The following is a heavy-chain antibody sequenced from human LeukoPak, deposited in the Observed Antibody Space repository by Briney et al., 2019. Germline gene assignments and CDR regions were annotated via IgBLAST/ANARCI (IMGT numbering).Heavy chain of an antibody. CDR2: ISSSASTI. J-gene: IGHJ4*02. D-gene: IGHD6-13*01. CDR1: GFTFSSYE. V-gene: IGHV3-48*03. CDR3: ASHAVEYSSSWYSGYFDY. Sequence: GGSLRLSCAASGFTFSSYEMNWVRQAPGKGLEWVSYISSSASTIYYADSVKGRFTIPRDNAKNSLYLQMNSLRAEDTAVYYCASHAVEYSSSWYSGYFDYWGQGTLVTVSS.